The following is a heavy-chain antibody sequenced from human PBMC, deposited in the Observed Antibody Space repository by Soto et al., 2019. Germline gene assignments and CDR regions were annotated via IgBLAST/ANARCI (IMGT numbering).Heavy chain of an antibody. J-gene: IGHJ4*02. CDR2: LYWDDDT. CDR3: AHRMTVVRGVHSFDY. Sequence: QITLKESGPTLVRPTQTLTLTCAFSGFSLSTPEEGVGWIRQPPGEALEWLAILYWDDDTHYSPSVKSRLTITQDSAKNQGVLIMTNMDPVDTATYYCAHRMTVVRGVHSFDYWGQGIPVTVPS. V-gene: IGHV2-5*02. CDR1: GFSLSTPEEG. D-gene: IGHD3-10*01.